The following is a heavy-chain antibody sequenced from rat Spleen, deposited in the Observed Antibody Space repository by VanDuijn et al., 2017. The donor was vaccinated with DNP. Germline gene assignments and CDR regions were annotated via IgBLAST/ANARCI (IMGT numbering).Heavy chain of an antibody. CDR1: GLSLTSYS. D-gene: IGHD1-10*01. J-gene: IGHJ3*01. CDR3: NRDQGITTSLFAY. Sequence: QVQLKESGPGLVQPSQTLSLTCTVSGLSLTSYSVSWVRQPSGKGLEWMGVIWTGGSTEYNSGLKSRLSISRDTSKSQVFLKMNSLQTEDTAIYYCNRDQGITTSLFAYWGQGTLVTVSS. V-gene: IGHV2-43*01. CDR2: IWTGGST.